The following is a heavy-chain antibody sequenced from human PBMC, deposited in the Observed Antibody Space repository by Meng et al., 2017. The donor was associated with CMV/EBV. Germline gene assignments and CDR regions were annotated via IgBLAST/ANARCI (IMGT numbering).Heavy chain of an antibody. V-gene: IGHV3-21*01. J-gene: IGHJ5*02. CDR1: GFTFSSYS. CDR3: ARGGSNYDLVWFDP. D-gene: IGHD4-11*01. CDR2: ISSSSSYI. Sequence: LSLSCAASGFTFSSYSMNWVRQAPGKGLEWVSSISSSSSYIYYADSVKGRFTTSRDNAKNSLYLQMNSLRAEDTAVYYCARGGSNYDLVWFDPWGQGTLVTVSS.